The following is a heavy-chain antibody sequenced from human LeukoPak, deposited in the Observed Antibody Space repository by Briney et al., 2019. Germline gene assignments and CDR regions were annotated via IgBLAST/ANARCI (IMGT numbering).Heavy chain of an antibody. CDR2: VSGSGGNT. Sequence: PGESLKISCAASGFTFTYSAMTWVRQAPGKGLEWVSTVSGSGGNTYYADSVKGRFTISRDNSENTVSLQMNSLRALDTAVYYCAKSLAVPGSPDQWGQGTLVTVSS. V-gene: IGHV3-23*01. CDR3: AKSLAVPGSPDQ. D-gene: IGHD6-19*01. J-gene: IGHJ4*02. CDR1: GFTFTYSA.